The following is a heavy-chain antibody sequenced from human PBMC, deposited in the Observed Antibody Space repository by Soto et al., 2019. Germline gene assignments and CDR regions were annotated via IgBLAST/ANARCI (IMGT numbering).Heavy chain of an antibody. J-gene: IGHJ4*02. CDR1: GGTFSSYA. V-gene: IGHV1-69*13. Sequence: WASVKVSCKTSGGTFSSYAISWVRQAPGQGLEWMGGIIPIFGTANYAQKFQGRVTLTADESTSTAYMELSSLRSEDTAVYYCASDYYDTRGYYYNYWGQGTLVTVSS. CDR3: ASDYYDTRGYYYNY. CDR2: IIPIFGTA. D-gene: IGHD3-22*01.